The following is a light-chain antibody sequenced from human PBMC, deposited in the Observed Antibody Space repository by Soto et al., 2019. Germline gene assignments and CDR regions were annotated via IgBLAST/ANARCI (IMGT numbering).Light chain of an antibody. V-gene: IGKV4-1*01. CDR3: QQYYGSPWT. Sequence: DIVMTQSPDSLAGSLGERATIDCKSSQNILYSSNNKNYLAWYQQKPGQPPRLLFYWASTRESGVPDRFSGSGSGAHFTLTIYGLQREDVAVYYCQQYYGSPWTFGQGTKVEVK. CDR2: WAS. CDR1: QNILYSSNNKNY. J-gene: IGKJ1*01.